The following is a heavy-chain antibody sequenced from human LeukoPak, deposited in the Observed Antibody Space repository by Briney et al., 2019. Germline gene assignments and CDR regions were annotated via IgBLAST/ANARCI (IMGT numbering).Heavy chain of an antibody. CDR1: GFTFSNYG. D-gene: IGHD3-22*01. J-gene: IGHJ4*02. CDR2: ISDSGGRT. Sequence: GGSLRLSCAASGFTFSNYGMSWVRQAPGKGLEWVAGISDSGGRTNYADSVKGRFTISRDNPKNTLYLQMNSLRAEDTAVYFCAKRGVVIRVILVGFHKEAYYFDSWGQGALVTVSS. V-gene: IGHV3-23*01. CDR3: AKRGVVIRVILVGFHKEAYYFDS.